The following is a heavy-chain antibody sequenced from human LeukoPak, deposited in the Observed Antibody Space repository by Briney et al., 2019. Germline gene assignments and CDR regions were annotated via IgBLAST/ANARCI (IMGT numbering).Heavy chain of an antibody. V-gene: IGHV3-23*01. CDR2: ISGSGGST. D-gene: IGHD3-10*01. Sequence: GGSLRLSCAASGFTFSSYAMSWVRQAPGKGLEWVSAISGSGGSTYYADSVKGRFTISRDNSKNTLYLQMNSLRAEDTAVYYCARSGANYYGSDMDVWGQGTTVTVSS. CDR1: GFTFSSYA. J-gene: IGHJ6*02. CDR3: ARSGANYYGSDMDV.